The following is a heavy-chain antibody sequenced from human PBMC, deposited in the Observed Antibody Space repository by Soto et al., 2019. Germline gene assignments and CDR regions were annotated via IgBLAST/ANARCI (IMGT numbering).Heavy chain of an antibody. CDR3: ARDLFGGTMIVGY. V-gene: IGHV4-30-4*01. CDR2: IYYSGST. J-gene: IGHJ4*02. CDR1: GGSISSGDYY. Sequence: PSETLSLTCTVSGGSISSGDYYWSWIRQPPGKGLEWIGYIYYSGSTYYNPSLKSRVTISVDTSKNQFSLKLSSVTAADTAVYYCARDLFGGTMIVGYWGQGTLVTVSS. D-gene: IGHD3-22*01.